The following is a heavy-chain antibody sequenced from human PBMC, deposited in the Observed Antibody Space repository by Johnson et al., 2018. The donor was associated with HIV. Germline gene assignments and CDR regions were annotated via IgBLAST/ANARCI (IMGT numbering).Heavy chain of an antibody. CDR1: GFTFSSYA. D-gene: IGHD3-10*01. V-gene: IGHV3-23*01. CDR2: IVGSGGST. J-gene: IGHJ3*02. CDR3: ARDAHMVRGVGDAFDI. Sequence: EVQLMESGGGLVQPGGSLRLSCAASGFTFSSYAMSWVRQAPGKGLEWVSTIVGSGGSTYYADSVKGRFTISRDNSKNTLYLQMDSLRAEDTALYYCARDAHMVRGVGDAFDIWGQWTMVTVSS.